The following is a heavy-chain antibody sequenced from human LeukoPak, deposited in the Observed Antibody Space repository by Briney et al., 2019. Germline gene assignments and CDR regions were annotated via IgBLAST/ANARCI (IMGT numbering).Heavy chain of an antibody. V-gene: IGHV1-18*04. CDR1: GYTFTSYG. Sequence: ASVKVSCKASGYTFTSYGISWVRQAPGQGLEWMGWISAYNGNTNYAQKLQGRVTMTTDTSTSTAYMELRSLRSDDTAVYYCARDKVISGWTYYFDYWGQGTLVTVSS. D-gene: IGHD6-19*01. CDR3: ARDKVISGWTYYFDY. J-gene: IGHJ4*02. CDR2: ISAYNGNT.